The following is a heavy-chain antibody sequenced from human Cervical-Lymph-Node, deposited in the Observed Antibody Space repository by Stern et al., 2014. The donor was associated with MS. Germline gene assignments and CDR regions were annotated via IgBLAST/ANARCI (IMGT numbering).Heavy chain of an antibody. Sequence: VQLVESGGGVVQPGRSLRLSCAASGFTFRSYTMHWVRQAPGKGLEWVSVIAYDGNSKFYADSVKGRFTISRDNSKTTLFLQMNSLRTEDTAVYYCARDGRSVWGQGTLVTVSS. CDR1: GFTFRSYT. CDR2: IAYDGNSK. CDR3: ARDGRSV. V-gene: IGHV3-30-3*01. J-gene: IGHJ4*02.